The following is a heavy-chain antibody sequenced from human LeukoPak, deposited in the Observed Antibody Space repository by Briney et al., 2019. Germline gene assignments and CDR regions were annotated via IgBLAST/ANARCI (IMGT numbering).Heavy chain of an antibody. J-gene: IGHJ4*02. CDR1: GGSFSGYY. Sequence: RSSETLSLTCAVYGGSFSGYYWSWIRQPPGKGLEWIGESNRSGSTNYNPSLKSRVTISVDTSKNQFSLKLSSVTAADTAVYYCARGTMTTVTYYFDYWGQGTLVTASS. CDR3: ARGTMTTVTYYFDY. CDR2: SNRSGST. D-gene: IGHD4-17*01. V-gene: IGHV4-34*01.